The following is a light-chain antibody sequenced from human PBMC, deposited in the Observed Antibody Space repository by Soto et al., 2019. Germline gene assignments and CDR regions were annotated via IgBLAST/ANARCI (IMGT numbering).Light chain of an antibody. J-gene: IGKJ2*01. Sequence: DIQMTQSPSSLSASVGDRVTITCQASQDITLYLNWYQHKAGKAPNLLIHDVSTLETGVPARFSGRGSVTIFTLTIISLQPEDVATYYCQQDDSRPNTFGQGTKVEIK. V-gene: IGKV1-33*01. CDR2: DVS. CDR3: QQDDSRPNT. CDR1: QDITLY.